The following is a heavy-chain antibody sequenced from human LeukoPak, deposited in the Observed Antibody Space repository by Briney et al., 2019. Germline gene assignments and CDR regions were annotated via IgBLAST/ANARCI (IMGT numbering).Heavy chain of an antibody. Sequence: PSETLSLTCTVSGVSISSYYCSWIRQPAGKGLEWIGRIHTSGSTNYNPSLKSRVTMSVDTSKNQFSLKLSSVTAADTAVYYCARGDSSSAFFDYWGQGTLVTVSS. D-gene: IGHD6-13*01. CDR3: ARGDSSSAFFDY. CDR2: IHTSGST. J-gene: IGHJ4*02. CDR1: GVSISSYY. V-gene: IGHV4-4*07.